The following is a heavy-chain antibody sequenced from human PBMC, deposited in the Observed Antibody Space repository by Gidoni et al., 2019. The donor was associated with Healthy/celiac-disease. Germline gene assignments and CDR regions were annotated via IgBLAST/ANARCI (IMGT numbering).Heavy chain of an antibody. J-gene: IGHJ4*02. V-gene: IGHV3-49*04. Sequence: EVQLVESGGGLVQPGRSLGLSCTASGFTFGDYAMSWVRQAPGKGLEWVGFIRSKAYGGTTEYAASVKGRFTISRDDSKSIAYLQMNSLKTEDTAVYYCTRVSRDDHWGQGTLVTVSS. CDR2: IRSKAYGGTT. CDR1: GFTFGDYA. CDR3: TRVSRDDH. D-gene: IGHD2-2*01.